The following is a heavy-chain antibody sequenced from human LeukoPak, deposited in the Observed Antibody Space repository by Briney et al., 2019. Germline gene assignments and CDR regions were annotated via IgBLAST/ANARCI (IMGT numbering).Heavy chain of an antibody. CDR2: INHSGST. D-gene: IGHD3-10*01. Sequence: PSETLSLTCAVYGGSFSGYYWSWIRQPPGKGLEWIGEINHSGSTNYNPSLKSRVTISVDTSKNQFSLKLSSVTAADTAVYYCARRITMVRPPGYGRNYFDYWGQGTLVTVSS. CDR1: GGSFSGYY. J-gene: IGHJ4*02. CDR3: ARRITMVRPPGYGRNYFDY. V-gene: IGHV4-34*01.